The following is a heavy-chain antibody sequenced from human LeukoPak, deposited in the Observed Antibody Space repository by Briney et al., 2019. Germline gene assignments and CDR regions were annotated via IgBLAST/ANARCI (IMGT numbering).Heavy chain of an antibody. CDR3: ASRNYDSSGYSET. J-gene: IGHJ5*02. D-gene: IGHD3-22*01. V-gene: IGHV4-39*07. Sequence: KASETLSLTCTVSGGSISSSSYYWGWIRQTPGKGLEWIGSIYYSGSTFYSPSLKSRVTISVDTSKNQFSLKLSSVTAADTAVYYCASRNYDSSGYSETWGQGTLVTVSS. CDR1: GGSISSSSYY. CDR2: IYYSGST.